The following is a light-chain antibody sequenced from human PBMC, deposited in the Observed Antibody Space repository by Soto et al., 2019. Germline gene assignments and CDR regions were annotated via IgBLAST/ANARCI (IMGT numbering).Light chain of an antibody. J-gene: IGKJ1*01. CDR3: QRYDSLRT. V-gene: IGKV3-20*01. Sequence: ILLTPSPGTLSLSPGERASLSCWASPSVRSNFLAWYQQKPGHAPRLLIHCASNWATGITDRLSGGGSGTDFTLPITRLEPEDFAMYYCQRYDSLRTFGQGTKVDIK. CDR2: CAS. CDR1: PSVRSNF.